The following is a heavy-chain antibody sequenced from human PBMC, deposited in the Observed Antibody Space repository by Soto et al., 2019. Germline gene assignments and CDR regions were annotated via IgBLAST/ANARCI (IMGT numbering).Heavy chain of an antibody. V-gene: IGHV1-69*13. J-gene: IGHJ4*01. CDR3: AKRDDSGGSRGAPFDY. D-gene: IGHD3-22*01. CDR2: IIPIFGTA. CDR1: GGTFSSYA. Sequence: SVKVSCKASGGTFSSYAISWVRQAPGQGLEWMGGIIPIFGTANYAQKFQGRVTITADESTSTAYMELSSLRAEDTAIYYCAKRDDSGGSRGAPFDYWGPGTLVTVSS.